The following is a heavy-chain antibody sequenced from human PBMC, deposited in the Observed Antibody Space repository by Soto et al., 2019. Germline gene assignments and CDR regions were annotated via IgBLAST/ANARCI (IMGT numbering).Heavy chain of an antibody. D-gene: IGHD6-6*01. CDR1: GFTFSSYS. J-gene: IGHJ4*02. Sequence: GGSLRLSCAASGFTFSSYSMNWVRQAPGKGLEWVSSISSSSSYIYYADSVKGRFTISRDNAKNSLYLQMNSLRAEDTAVYYCARERGTYSSSPNFDYWGQGTLVTVS. CDR2: ISSSSSYI. CDR3: ARERGTYSSSPNFDY. V-gene: IGHV3-21*01.